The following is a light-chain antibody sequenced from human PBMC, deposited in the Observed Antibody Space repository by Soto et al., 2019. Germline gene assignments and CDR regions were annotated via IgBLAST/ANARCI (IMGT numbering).Light chain of an antibody. CDR3: QGYKSPPFT. Sequence: DIQMTQFPSSLSASVGDRVTITCRASRAINDYVAWYQQKPGKSPNLLIFAASSLESGVPSRFSGSGSGTEFTLTISSLQTEDVATYYCQGYKSPPFTFSPGTKVEMK. CDR1: RAINDY. J-gene: IGKJ3*01. CDR2: AAS. V-gene: IGKV1-27*01.